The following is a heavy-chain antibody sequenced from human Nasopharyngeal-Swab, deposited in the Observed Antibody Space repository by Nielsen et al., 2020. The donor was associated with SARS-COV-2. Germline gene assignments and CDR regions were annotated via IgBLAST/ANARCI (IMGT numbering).Heavy chain of an antibody. J-gene: IGHJ5*02. CDR2: ISGSGGST. D-gene: IGHD6-19*01. CDR1: GFTFSSYA. CDR3: AKDGGIAVAGWFDP. Sequence: GESLKISCAASGFTFSSYAMSWVRAAPVRGLEWVSAISGSGGSTYYADSVKGRFTISRDNSKNTLDLQMNSLRAEDTAVYYCAKDGGIAVAGWFDPWGQGTPVTVSS. V-gene: IGHV3-23*01.